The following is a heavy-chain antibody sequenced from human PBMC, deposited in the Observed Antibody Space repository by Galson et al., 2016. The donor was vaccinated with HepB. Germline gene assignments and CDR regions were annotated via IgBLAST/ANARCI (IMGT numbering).Heavy chain of an antibody. Sequence: SLRLSCAASGFTFSSYGMHWVRQAPGKGLEWVAVISFEGRHKYYADSVKGRFAISRDNSKNSLYLQMNSLRAEDPAVYYCAKGFRSRVMHVWGQGTTVTVFS. J-gene: IGHJ6*02. CDR2: ISFEGRHK. V-gene: IGHV3-30*18. CDR3: AKGFRSRVMHV. D-gene: IGHD2-2*01. CDR1: GFTFSSYG.